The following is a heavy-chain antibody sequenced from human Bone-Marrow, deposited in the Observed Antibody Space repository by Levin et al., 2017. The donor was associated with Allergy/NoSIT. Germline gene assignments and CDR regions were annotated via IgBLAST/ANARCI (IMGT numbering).Heavy chain of an antibody. D-gene: IGHD3-10*01. CDR2: ISGAGTAT. Sequence: GGSLRLSCAGSGFTFRTYAMNWVRQAPGKGLEYVSSISGAGTATYYADSVKGRFTISRDNSQNTVYLQMNSLRAEDTAVYYCAKGSYGSGIRNYFDYWGQGTLVNVSS. CDR1: GFTFRTYA. V-gene: IGHV3-23*01. CDR3: AKGSYGSGIRNYFDY. J-gene: IGHJ4*02.